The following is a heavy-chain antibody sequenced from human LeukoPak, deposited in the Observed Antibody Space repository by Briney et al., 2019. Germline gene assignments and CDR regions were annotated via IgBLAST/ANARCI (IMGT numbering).Heavy chain of an antibody. CDR1: GGSISSYY. D-gene: IGHD2-15*01. J-gene: IGHJ4*02. V-gene: IGHV4-59*01. CDR2: IYCSGST. CDR3: ARGLLRLGLYYFDY. Sequence: PSETLSLTCTVSGGSISSYYWSWIRQPPGKGLEWIGYIYCSGSTNYNPSLKSRVTISVDTSKNQFSLKLSSVTAADTAVYYCARGLLRLGLYYFDYWGQGTLVTVSS.